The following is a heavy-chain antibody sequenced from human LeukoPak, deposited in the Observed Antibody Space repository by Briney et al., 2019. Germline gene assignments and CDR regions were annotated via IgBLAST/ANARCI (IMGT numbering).Heavy chain of an antibody. V-gene: IGHV3-30*02. Sequence: GGSLRLSCAASGFTFSSYGMHWVRQAPGKGLEWVAFIRYDGGNKYYADSVKGRFTISRDNSKNTLYLQMNGLRAEDTAVYYCAKGTKAVVATGNWFDPWGQGTLVTVSS. J-gene: IGHJ5*02. CDR1: GFTFSSYG. CDR2: IRYDGGNK. CDR3: AKGTKAVVATGNWFDP. D-gene: IGHD6-19*01.